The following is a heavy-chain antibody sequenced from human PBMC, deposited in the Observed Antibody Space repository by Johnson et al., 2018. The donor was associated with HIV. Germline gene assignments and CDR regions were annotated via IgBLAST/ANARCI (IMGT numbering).Heavy chain of an antibody. CDR2: ISYDGSNK. D-gene: IGHD4-23*01. CDR3: ARGRYGRMTTVAAAAFDI. Sequence: VQLVESGGGVVQPGRSLRLSCAASGFTFSNYGIHWVRQAPGKGLEWVAVISYDGSNKYYADSVKGRFTIARDNSKNTLFLQMNSLRAEDTAVYYCARGRYGRMTTVAAAAFDICGQGTMVTVSS. CDR1: GFTFSNYG. J-gene: IGHJ3*02. V-gene: IGHV3-30*03.